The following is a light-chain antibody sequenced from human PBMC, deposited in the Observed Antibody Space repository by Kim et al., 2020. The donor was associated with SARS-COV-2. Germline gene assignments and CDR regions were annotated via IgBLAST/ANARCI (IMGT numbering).Light chain of an antibody. CDR1: QDIANS. Sequence: TSVGDRVTITCRASQDIANSLAWYQQKPGKVPQVLIYAASTLQSGVPSRFSGSGSGTEFTLTIGSLQTEDVATYYCQKYNSAPWTFGPGTKVEIK. CDR2: AAS. V-gene: IGKV1-27*01. CDR3: QKYNSAPWT. J-gene: IGKJ1*01.